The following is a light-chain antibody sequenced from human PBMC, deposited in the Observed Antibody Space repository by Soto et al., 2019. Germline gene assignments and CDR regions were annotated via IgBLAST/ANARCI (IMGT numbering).Light chain of an antibody. CDR3: QHYGTSPFT. V-gene: IGKV3-20*01. Sequence: PRERATLSCRASQSIASSYFGWYQQKPGQAPRLLIYGTSSRATGIPDRFSGSGSGTDFTLTISRLEPEDVAVYYCQHYGTSPFTFGPGTKVEIK. J-gene: IGKJ3*01. CDR2: GTS. CDR1: QSIASSY.